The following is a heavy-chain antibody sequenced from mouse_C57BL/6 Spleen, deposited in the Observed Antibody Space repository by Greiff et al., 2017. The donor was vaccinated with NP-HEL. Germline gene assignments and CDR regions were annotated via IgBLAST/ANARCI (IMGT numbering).Heavy chain of an antibody. J-gene: IGHJ1*03. CDR3: ARERSYYGNARYFDV. Sequence: QVQLQQSGAELVKPGASVKISCKASGYAFSSYWMNWVKQRPGKGLEWIGQIYPGDGDTNYNGKFKGKATLTADKSSSTAYMQLSSLTSEDSAVYFCARERSYYGNARYFDVWGTGTTVTVSS. V-gene: IGHV1-80*01. D-gene: IGHD2-1*01. CDR2: IYPGDGDT. CDR1: GYAFSSYW.